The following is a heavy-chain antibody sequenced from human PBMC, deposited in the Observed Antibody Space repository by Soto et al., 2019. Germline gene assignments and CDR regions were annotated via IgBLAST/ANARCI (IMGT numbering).Heavy chain of an antibody. Sequence: SETLSLTCTVSGASISGYFWSWIRQPPGKGLEWIGDIYDSGSTSDNPSLRSRVTISVDTSKNQFSLKLSSVTAADTAVYYCAREEGITIFGVAPGAFDIWGQGTMVTVSS. CDR2: IYDSGST. CDR1: GASISGYF. J-gene: IGHJ3*02. D-gene: IGHD3-3*01. CDR3: AREEGITIFGVAPGAFDI. V-gene: IGHV4-59*12.